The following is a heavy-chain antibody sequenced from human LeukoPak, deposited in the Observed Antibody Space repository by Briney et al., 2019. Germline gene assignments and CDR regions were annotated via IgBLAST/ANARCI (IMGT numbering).Heavy chain of an antibody. CDR1: GGSITSGVYY. V-gene: IGHV4-34*01. D-gene: IGHD2-15*01. CDR2: INHSGST. J-gene: IGHJ3*02. CDR3: ARFSVVVAATIYAFDI. Sequence: SETLSLTCTVSGGSITSGVYYCSWIRQPPGKGLEWIGEINHSGSTNYNPSLKSRVTISVDTSKNQFSLKLSSVTAADTAVYYCARFSVVVAATIYAFDIWGQGTMVTVSS.